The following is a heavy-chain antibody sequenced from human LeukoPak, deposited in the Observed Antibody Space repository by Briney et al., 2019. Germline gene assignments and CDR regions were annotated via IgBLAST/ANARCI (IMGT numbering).Heavy chain of an antibody. CDR1: GSTFDDYA. Sequence: PGGSLRLSCAASGSTFDDYAMHWVRQAPGKGLEWVSLISGDGGSTYFADSVKGRFTISRDNSKNSLYLQMNSLRTEDTALYYCAKDHSVLQWLGDFDYWGQGTLVTVSS. D-gene: IGHD6-19*01. CDR2: ISGDGGST. V-gene: IGHV3-43*02. CDR3: AKDHSVLQWLGDFDY. J-gene: IGHJ4*02.